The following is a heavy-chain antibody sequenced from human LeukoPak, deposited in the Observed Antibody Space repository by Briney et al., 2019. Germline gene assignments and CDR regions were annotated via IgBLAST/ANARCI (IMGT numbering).Heavy chain of an antibody. CDR1: GFTFSTYG. CDR3: ARAVVTWFPYFDY. CDR2: IRFDGNTK. D-gene: IGHD4-23*01. J-gene: IGHJ4*02. V-gene: IGHV3-30*02. Sequence: PGGSLRLSCAASGFTFSTYGIHWVRQAPGKGLEWVSFIRFDGNTKYYADSVKGRFTISRDNSKNTLYLQMNSLRPEDTAVYYCARAVVTWFPYFDYWGQGTLVTVSS.